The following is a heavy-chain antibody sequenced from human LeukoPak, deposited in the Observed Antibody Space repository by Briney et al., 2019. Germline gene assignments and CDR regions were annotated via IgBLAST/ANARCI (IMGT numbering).Heavy chain of an antibody. J-gene: IGHJ3*02. V-gene: IGHV4-59*01. Sequence: SETLSLTCTVSGGSISSYYWSWIRQPPGKGLEWIGYIYYSGSTNYNPSLKSRVTISVDTSKNQFSLKLSSVTAADTAAYYCARETSGAVAAFDIWGQGTMVTVSS. CDR1: GGSISSYY. CDR3: ARETSGAVAAFDI. D-gene: IGHD6-19*01. CDR2: IYYSGST.